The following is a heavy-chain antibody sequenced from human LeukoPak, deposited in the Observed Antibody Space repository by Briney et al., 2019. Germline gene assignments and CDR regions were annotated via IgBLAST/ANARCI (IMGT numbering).Heavy chain of an antibody. Sequence: GGSLRLSCAASGFTFSSYGIHWVRQAPGKGLEWVAIIWYDGTNKYYADSVKGRFTISRDNSKNTLYLQMNSLRAEDTAVYYCARVSLPYYYDSSGRYNWFDPWGQGTLVTVSS. CDR2: IWYDGTNK. D-gene: IGHD3-22*01. CDR1: GFTFSSYG. V-gene: IGHV3-33*01. J-gene: IGHJ5*02. CDR3: ARVSLPYYYDSSGRYNWFDP.